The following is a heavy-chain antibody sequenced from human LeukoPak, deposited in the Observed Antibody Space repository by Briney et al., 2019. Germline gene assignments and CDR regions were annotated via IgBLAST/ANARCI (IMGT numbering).Heavy chain of an antibody. J-gene: IGHJ4*02. V-gene: IGHV4-34*01. CDR2: INHSGST. D-gene: IGHD2-15*01. Sequence: SETLSLTCAVYGGSFSGYYWSWIRQPPGKGLEWIGEINHSGSTNYNPSLKSRVTISVDTSKNQFSLKLSSVTAADTAVYYCARGIVVVAANRNHPTHTIDYWGQGTLVTVS. CDR1: GGSFSGYY. CDR3: ARGIVVVAANRNHPTHTIDY.